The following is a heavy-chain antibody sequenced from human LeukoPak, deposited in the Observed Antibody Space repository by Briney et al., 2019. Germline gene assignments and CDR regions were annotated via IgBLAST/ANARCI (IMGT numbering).Heavy chain of an antibody. CDR1: GYTFTSYG. CDR2: INPNSGGT. V-gene: IGHV1-2*02. CDR3: ARGYYDILTGYPDQFDY. J-gene: IGHJ4*02. Sequence: ASVKVSCKASGYTFTSYGISWVRQAPGQGLEWMGWINPNSGGTNYAQKFQGRVTMTRDTSISTAYMELSRLRSDDTAVYYCARGYYDILTGYPDQFDYWGQGTLVTVSS. D-gene: IGHD3-9*01.